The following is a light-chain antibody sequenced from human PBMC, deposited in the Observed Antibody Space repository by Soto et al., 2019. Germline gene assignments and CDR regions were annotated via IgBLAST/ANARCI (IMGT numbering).Light chain of an antibody. CDR1: SSDVGGYNY. CDR3: SSYTSSSTPYV. V-gene: IGLV2-14*03. CDR2: EVS. J-gene: IGLJ1*01. Sequence: QSVLTQPASVSGSPGQSSTISCTRTSSDVGGYNYVSWYQQHPGKAPKLMIYEVSNRPSGDSDRFSGSKSGNTASLTISGLQAEDEADYYCSSYTSSSTPYVFGSGTKVTVL.